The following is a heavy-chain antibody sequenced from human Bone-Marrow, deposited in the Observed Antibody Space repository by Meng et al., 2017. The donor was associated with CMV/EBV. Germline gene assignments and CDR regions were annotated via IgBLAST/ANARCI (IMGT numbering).Heavy chain of an antibody. Sequence: AVAGGCISRSNWWSWVRQPPGKGLEWIGEIYHSESNNYDPSLKSRVTISVDKSKNQFSLKLSSVTAADTAVYYCARAPIFGVVTFDYWGQGTLVTVSS. CDR3: ARAPIFGVVTFDY. D-gene: IGHD3-3*01. J-gene: IGHJ4*02. CDR2: IYHSESN. V-gene: IGHV4-4*02. CDR1: GGCISRSNW.